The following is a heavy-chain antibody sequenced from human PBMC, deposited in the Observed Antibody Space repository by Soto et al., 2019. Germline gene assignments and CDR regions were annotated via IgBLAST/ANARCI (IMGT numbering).Heavy chain of an antibody. CDR1: RFTFSDYS. V-gene: IGHV3-48*02. CDR3: ARESPSSQWLLTRYFDY. CDR2: ISGGGETI. J-gene: IGHJ4*02. D-gene: IGHD6-19*01. Sequence: EVQLVESGGDLVQPGGSLRLSCAASRFTFSDYSMNWVRQAPGKGLEWVSYISGGGETIYYADSVRGRFTISRDNAKNSLFLQMNSLREEDTAVYYCARESPSSQWLLTRYFDYWGQGTLVTVSA.